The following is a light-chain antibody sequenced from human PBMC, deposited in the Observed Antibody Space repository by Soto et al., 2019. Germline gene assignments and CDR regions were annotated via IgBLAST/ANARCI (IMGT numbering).Light chain of an antibody. CDR2: EVS. V-gene: IGLV2-14*03. CDR3: SSYTSTTTRV. J-gene: IGLJ1*01. CDR1: SSDVGGYNY. Sequence: SVLTQPASVSGSPGQSITISCTGTSSDVGGYNYVSWYQQHPGKGPKLMIYEVSNRPSGVSNRFSGSKSGNTATLTISGLQAGDEADYYCSSYTSTTTRVFGTGTKVTVL.